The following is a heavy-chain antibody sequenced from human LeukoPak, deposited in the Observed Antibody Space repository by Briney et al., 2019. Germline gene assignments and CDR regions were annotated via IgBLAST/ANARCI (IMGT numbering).Heavy chain of an antibody. CDR2: IYYSGIT. Sequence: SETLSLTCTVSGAXISSYYCSWIRQPPGKGLEWIAYIYYSGITNYNPSLKSRVTISVDTSKNQFSLRLSSVTAADTAVYYCARGNGDLLDWGQGTLVTVSS. CDR1: GAXISSYY. D-gene: IGHD1-26*01. J-gene: IGHJ4*02. CDR3: ARGNGDLLD. V-gene: IGHV4-59*01.